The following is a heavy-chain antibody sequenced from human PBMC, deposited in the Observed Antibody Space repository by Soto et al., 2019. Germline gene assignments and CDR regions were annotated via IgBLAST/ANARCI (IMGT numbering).Heavy chain of an antibody. CDR2: IIPIFGTT. CDR1: GGTFSNYA. D-gene: IGHD6-13*01. J-gene: IGHJ4*02. CDR3: ARVSSSWYKDYFDY. Sequence: QVQLVQSGAEVKKPGSSVKVSRKASGGTFSNYAISWVRQAPGQGLEWMGGIIPIFGTTNYAQRFQGRVTITADESTSTAYMELSSLRSEDTAVYYCARVSSSWYKDYFDYWGQGTLVTVSS. V-gene: IGHV1-69*12.